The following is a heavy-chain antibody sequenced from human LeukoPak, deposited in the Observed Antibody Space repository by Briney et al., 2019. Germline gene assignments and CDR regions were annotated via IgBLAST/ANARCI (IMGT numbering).Heavy chain of an antibody. CDR1: GYTFTSYD. D-gene: IGHD6-6*01. CDR2: MNPNSGNT. Sequence: ASVKVSCKASGYTFTSYDINWVRQATGQGGEWMGWMNPNSGNTGYAQKFQGRVTITRNTSISTAYMELSSLRSEDTAVYYCARGRFLYSSSSEGDYWGQGTLVTVSS. J-gene: IGHJ4*02. CDR3: ARGRFLYSSSSEGDY. V-gene: IGHV1-8*01.